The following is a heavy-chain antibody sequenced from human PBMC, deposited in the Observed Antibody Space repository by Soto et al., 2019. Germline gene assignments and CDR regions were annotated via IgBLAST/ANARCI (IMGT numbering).Heavy chain of an antibody. CDR1: GCTFTSYD. V-gene: IGHV1-8*01. J-gene: IGHJ4*02. CDR2: MNPNSGNT. CDR3: ARSRRSYDSSGYYYEFDY. D-gene: IGHD3-22*01. Sequence: ASVKVSCKASGCTFTSYDINWVRQATGQGLEWMGWMNPNSGNTGYAQKFQGRVTMTRNTSISTAYMELSSLRSEDAAVYYCARSRRSYDSSGYYYEFDYWGQGTLVTVSS.